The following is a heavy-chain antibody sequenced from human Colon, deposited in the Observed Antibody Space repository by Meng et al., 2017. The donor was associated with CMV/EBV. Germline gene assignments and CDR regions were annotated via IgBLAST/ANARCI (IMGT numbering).Heavy chain of an antibody. D-gene: IGHD1-26*01. CDR2: INSRSSQI. J-gene: IGHJ6*02. Sequence: GESLKISCTASGFTFSSQSLNWVRQAPGQGLEWVSSINSRSSQIYYADSVRGRFTISRDNAKNSVYLQMNSLRAEDTAVYYCAALAYSGSYINYWGQGTTVTVSS. CDR1: GFTFSSQS. V-gene: IGHV3-21*01. CDR3: AALAYSGSYINY.